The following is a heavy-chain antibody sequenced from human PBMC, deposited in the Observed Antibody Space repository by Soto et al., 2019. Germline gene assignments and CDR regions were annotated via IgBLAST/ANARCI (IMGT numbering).Heavy chain of an antibody. D-gene: IGHD2-15*01. Sequence: ASETLSLTCTVSGGSISSYYWSWIRQPPGKGLEWIGYIYYSGSTNYNPSLKSRVTISVDTSKNQFSLKLSSVTAADTAVYYCARDRGVVAATWFDPWGQGTLVTVSS. J-gene: IGHJ5*02. CDR2: IYYSGST. CDR3: ARDRGVVAATWFDP. CDR1: GGSISSYY. V-gene: IGHV4-59*01.